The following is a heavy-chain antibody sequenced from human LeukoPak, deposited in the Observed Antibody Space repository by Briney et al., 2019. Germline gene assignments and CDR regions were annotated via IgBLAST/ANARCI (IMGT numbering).Heavy chain of an antibody. V-gene: IGHV3-33*01. CDR1: GFTFSSYG. CDR2: IWYDGSNK. J-gene: IGHJ6*02. CDR3: ARGSIAVAGTPSYGMDV. D-gene: IGHD6-19*01. Sequence: GGSLRLSCAASGFTFSSYGMHWVRQAPGKGLEWVAVIWYDGSNKYYADSVKGRFTISRDNSKNALYLQMNSLRAEDTAVYYCARGSIAVAGTPSYGMDVWGQGTTVTVSS.